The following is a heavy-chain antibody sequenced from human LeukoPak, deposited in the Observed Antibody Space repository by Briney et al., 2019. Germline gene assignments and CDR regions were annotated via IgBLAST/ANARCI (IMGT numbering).Heavy chain of an antibody. CDR2: ISSSSSYI. Sequence: GGSLRLSCAASGFTFSSYRMSWVRQAPGKGVEWGSYISSSSSYIYYADSVKGRFTISRDNAKNSLYLQMNSLRAEDTAVYYCARGVNHYYDSSGHYYYYMDVWGKGTTVTVSS. D-gene: IGHD3-22*01. J-gene: IGHJ6*03. V-gene: IGHV3-21*01. CDR3: ARGVNHYYDSSGHYYYYMDV. CDR1: GFTFSSYR.